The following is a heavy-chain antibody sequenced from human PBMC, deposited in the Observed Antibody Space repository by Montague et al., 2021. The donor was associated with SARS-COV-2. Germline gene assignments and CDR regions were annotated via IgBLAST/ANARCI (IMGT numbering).Heavy chain of an antibody. Sequence: SETLSLTCNVSGVSISNYHWSWIRQPPGRGLEFIGNIHYNWHKNYKPYLHSQVTMSVDTSKNQVSLKLTSVTAADTAVYYCAGHDNSGTYPLDVWGQGTTVTVSS. D-gene: IGHD3-10*01. CDR3: AGHDNSGTYPLDV. CDR2: IHYNWHK. J-gene: IGHJ6*02. CDR1: GVSISNYH. V-gene: IGHV4-59*08.